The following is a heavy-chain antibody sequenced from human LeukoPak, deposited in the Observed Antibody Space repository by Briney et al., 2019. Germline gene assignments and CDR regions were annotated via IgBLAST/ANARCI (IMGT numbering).Heavy chain of an antibody. CDR3: ARAMSIVATSYYYYYGMDV. Sequence: GGSLRLSCAASGFTFSSYGMHWVRQAPGKGLEWVAVIGYDGSNKYYADSVKGRFTISRDNSKNTLYLQMNSLRAEDTAVYYCARAMSIVATSYYYYYGMDVWGQGTTVTVSS. V-gene: IGHV3-33*01. D-gene: IGHD5-12*01. J-gene: IGHJ6*02. CDR2: IGYDGSNK. CDR1: GFTFSSYG.